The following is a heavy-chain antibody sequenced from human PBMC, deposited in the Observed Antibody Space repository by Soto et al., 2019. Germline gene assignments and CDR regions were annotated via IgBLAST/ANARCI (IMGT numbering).Heavy chain of an antibody. J-gene: IGHJ4*02. CDR3: ARGLTMGELPSHVRH. V-gene: IGHV4-61*01. CDR2: AHDSGLT. D-gene: IGHD3-16*01. Sequence: QVQLQESGPGLVKPSETLSLTCTVSGGSVSSGNDYWSWIRQPPGKGLAWLGYAHDSGLTNYNPSLKRRVTITVATSRNPFSLKLNSVTAADTAVYYCARGLTMGELPSHVRHWGQGTLVTVSS. CDR1: GGSVSSGNDY.